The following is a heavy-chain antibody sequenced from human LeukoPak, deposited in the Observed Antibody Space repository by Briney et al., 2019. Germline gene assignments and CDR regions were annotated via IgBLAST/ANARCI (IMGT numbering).Heavy chain of an antibody. CDR1: GYTFTSYD. V-gene: IGHV1-8*01. J-gene: IGHJ6*03. CDR2: MNPNSGNT. D-gene: IGHD3-3*01. Sequence: ASVKVSCKASGYTFTSYDINWVRQATGQGLEWMGWMNPNSGNTGYAQKFQGRVTMTRNTSISTAYMELSSLRSEDTAVYYCARGLKSFGVVIMGYYYYMDVWGKGTTVTVSS. CDR3: ARGLKSFGVVIMGYYYYMDV.